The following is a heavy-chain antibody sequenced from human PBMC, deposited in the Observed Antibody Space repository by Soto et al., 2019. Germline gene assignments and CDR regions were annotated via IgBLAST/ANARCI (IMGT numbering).Heavy chain of an antibody. Sequence: SETLSLTCTVSGDSISFYYWSWIRQPPGKGLEWIAYVHGNGSTNYNPSLNSRVTISLDISKNQFSLKLSSVTAADTAIYYCARDRYCSGGICYPFLLDYWGQGLLVTVSS. CDR1: GDSISFYY. J-gene: IGHJ4*02. V-gene: IGHV4-59*01. CDR2: VHGNGST. CDR3: ARDRYCSGGICYPFLLDY. D-gene: IGHD2-15*01.